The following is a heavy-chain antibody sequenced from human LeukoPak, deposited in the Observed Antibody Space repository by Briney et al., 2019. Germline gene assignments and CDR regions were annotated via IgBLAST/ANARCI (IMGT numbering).Heavy chain of an antibody. CDR1: GFTFSSHW. Sequence: PGGSLRLSCVTSGFTFSSHWMSWVRQAPGKGLEWVANIKQDGSEKYYVDSVKGRFTISRDNAKNSLYLQMNSLRAEDTAVYYCARGFYYFDYWGQGTLVTVSS. J-gene: IGHJ4*02. CDR3: ARGFYYFDY. CDR2: IKQDGSEK. D-gene: IGHD2/OR15-2a*01. V-gene: IGHV3-7*01.